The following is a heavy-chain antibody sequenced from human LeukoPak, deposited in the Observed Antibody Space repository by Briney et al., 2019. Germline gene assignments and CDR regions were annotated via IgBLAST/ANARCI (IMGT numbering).Heavy chain of an antibody. CDR2: IGSSRGIL. J-gene: IGHJ4*02. CDR1: GLTFSDFW. V-gene: IGHV3-48*04. Sequence: PGGSLRLSCAGSGLTFSDFWMNWVRQAPGKGLEWISYIGSSRGILYYADSVKGRFTISRDNAKNSLYLQMNTLRAEDTAVYYCARETTTGTALHYWGQGTLVTVSS. D-gene: IGHD1-1*01. CDR3: ARETTTGTALHY.